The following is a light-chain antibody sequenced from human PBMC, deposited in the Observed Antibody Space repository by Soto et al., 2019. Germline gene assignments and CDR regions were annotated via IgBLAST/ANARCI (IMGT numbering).Light chain of an antibody. V-gene: IGKV1-5*01. CDR1: QSITNW. CDR3: QQYHTYPWT. J-gene: IGKJ1*01. CDR2: DAS. Sequence: DIQMTQSPSTLSASVGDRVTITCRASQSITNWLAWYQQKPGKAPNLLIYDASNLDSGVSSRFSGSGSGTDFTLPISSLQPDDFATYYCQQYHTYPWTFGQGTKVEV.